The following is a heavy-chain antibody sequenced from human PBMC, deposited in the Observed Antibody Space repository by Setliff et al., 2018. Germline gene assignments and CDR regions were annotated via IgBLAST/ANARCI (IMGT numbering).Heavy chain of an antibody. V-gene: IGHV1-18*01. Sequence: GASVKVSCKTSGYNFITFGLSWVRQAPGQGPEWMGCISPYTGDTNYAQKFQDRVTMTMDSSSQTVYMELSSLNSDDTAVYYCARSSAPSIVLAADFDFWGQGTLVTVSS. CDR1: GYNFITFG. CDR3: ARSSAPSIVLAADFDF. CDR2: ISPYTGDT. J-gene: IGHJ4*02. D-gene: IGHD2-8*02.